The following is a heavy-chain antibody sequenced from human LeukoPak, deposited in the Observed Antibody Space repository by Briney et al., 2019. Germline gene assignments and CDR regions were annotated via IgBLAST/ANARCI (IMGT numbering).Heavy chain of an antibody. D-gene: IGHD3-9*01. Sequence: SETLSLTCIVSGYSISSGYYWGWIRQPPGKGLEWIGSIYHSGSTYYNPSLKSRVTISVDTSKNQFSLKLNSVTAADTAVYYCARWLDYDILTGQLLYYFDYWGQGTLVTVSS. J-gene: IGHJ4*02. CDR1: GYSISSGYY. V-gene: IGHV4-38-2*02. CDR2: IYHSGST. CDR3: ARWLDYDILTGQLLYYFDY.